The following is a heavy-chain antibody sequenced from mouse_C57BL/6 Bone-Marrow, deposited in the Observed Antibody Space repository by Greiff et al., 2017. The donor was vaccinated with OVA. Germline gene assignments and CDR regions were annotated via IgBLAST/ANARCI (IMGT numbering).Heavy chain of an antibody. J-gene: IGHJ4*01. D-gene: IGHD2-3*01. V-gene: IGHV1-42*01. CDR3: ARLGLYDPPYDNAMDY. CDR2: INPSTGGT. CDR1: GYSFTGYY. Sequence: EVQLQQSGPELVKPGASVKISCKASGYSFTGYYMNWVKQSPEKSLEWIGEINPSTGGTTYNQKFKAKATLTVDKSSSTAYMQLKSLTSEDSAVYYCARLGLYDPPYDNAMDYWGQGTSVTVSS.